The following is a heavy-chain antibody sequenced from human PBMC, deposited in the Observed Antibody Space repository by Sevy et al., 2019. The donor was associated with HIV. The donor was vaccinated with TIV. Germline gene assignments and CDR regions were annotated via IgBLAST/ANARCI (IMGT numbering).Heavy chain of an antibody. J-gene: IGHJ4*02. D-gene: IGHD3-10*01. Sequence: SETLSLTCTVSGGSISSSSYYWGWIRQPPGKGLEWIGSTYYSGSTYYNPSLKSRVTISVDTSKNQFTRKLSSVTAADTAVYYCARRVWFGESRAFDYWGQGTLVTVSS. CDR3: ARRVWFGESRAFDY. CDR1: GGSISSSSYY. CDR2: TYYSGST. V-gene: IGHV4-39*01.